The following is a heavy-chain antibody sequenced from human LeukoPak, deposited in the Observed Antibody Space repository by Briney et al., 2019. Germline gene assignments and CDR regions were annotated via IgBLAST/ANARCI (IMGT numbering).Heavy chain of an antibody. CDR2: MYLSGTT. Sequence: SGTLSLTCTISGDSINSLDLWSWVRQPPGKGLEWIGEMYLSGTTHSNPSVKSRVTISIDKSKNQFFLNLSSVTAADTAVYYCAGLVGRYSSGLYYYYFDYWGQGALVTVSS. CDR1: GDSINSLDL. CDR3: AGLVGRYSSGLYYYYFDY. D-gene: IGHD3-22*01. J-gene: IGHJ4*02. V-gene: IGHV4-4*02.